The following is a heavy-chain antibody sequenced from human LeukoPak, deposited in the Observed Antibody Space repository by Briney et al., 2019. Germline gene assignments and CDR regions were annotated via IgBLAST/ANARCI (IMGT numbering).Heavy chain of an antibody. CDR3: ARPNSSSYPYYYMDV. J-gene: IGHJ6*03. V-gene: IGHV1-46*01. Sequence: ASVKVSCKASGYIFMNYYMHWVRQAPGQGLEWMGIINPSGGSTSYAQKFQGRVIMTRDTSTTTVYMELSSLASEDTAVYYCARPNSSSYPYYYMDVWGKGTTVTVSS. D-gene: IGHD6-6*01. CDR1: GYIFMNYY. CDR2: INPSGGST.